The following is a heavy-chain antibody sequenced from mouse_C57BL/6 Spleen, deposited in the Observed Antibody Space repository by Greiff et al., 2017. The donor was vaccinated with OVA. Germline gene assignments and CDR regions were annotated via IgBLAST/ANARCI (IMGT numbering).Heavy chain of an antibody. V-gene: IGHV1-61*01. CDR3: ARRGGNYVGWYFDV. CDR1: GYTFTSYR. CDR2: IYPSDSET. J-gene: IGHJ1*03. Sequence: VQLQQPGAELVRPGSSVKLSCKASGYTFTSYRMDWVKQRPGQGLEWIGNIYPSDSETHYNQKFKDKATLTVDKSSSTAYMQLSSLTSEDSAVYYCARRGGNYVGWYFDVWGTGTTVTVSS. D-gene: IGHD2-1*01.